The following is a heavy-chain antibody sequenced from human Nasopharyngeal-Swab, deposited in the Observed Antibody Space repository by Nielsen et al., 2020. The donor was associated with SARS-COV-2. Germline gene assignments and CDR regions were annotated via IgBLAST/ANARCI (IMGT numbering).Heavy chain of an antibody. CDR3: ARCITIFGTRYGMDV. Sequence: GGSLRLSCAASGFTVSSNYMSWVRQAPGKGLERVSVIYSGGSTYYADSVKGRFTISRDNSKNTLYLQMNSLRAEDTAVYYCARCITIFGTRYGMDVWGQGTTVTVSS. CDR2: IYSGGST. J-gene: IGHJ6*02. V-gene: IGHV3-53*01. CDR1: GFTVSSNY. D-gene: IGHD3-3*01.